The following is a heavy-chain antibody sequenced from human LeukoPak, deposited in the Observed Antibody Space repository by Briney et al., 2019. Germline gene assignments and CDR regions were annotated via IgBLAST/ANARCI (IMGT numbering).Heavy chain of an antibody. CDR1: GFTFSSYA. Sequence: GGSLRLSCAASGFTFSSYAMSWVRQAPGKGLEWVSSISGSGGSTYYADSVKGRFTISRDNSKNTLYLQMNSLRAEDTAVYYCAKDLGSGWYGVNAFDIWGQGTMVTVSS. J-gene: IGHJ3*02. CDR2: ISGSGGST. CDR3: AKDLGSGWYGVNAFDI. V-gene: IGHV3-23*01. D-gene: IGHD6-19*01.